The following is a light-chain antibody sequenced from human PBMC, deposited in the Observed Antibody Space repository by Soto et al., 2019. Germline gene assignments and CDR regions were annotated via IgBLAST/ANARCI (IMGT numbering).Light chain of an antibody. CDR2: SND. V-gene: IGLV1-47*02. CDR1: RSNIGSNL. CDR3: AAWDDSLSGVV. Sequence: QSVVTQPPSVSGTPGQRVTIFCSGRRSNIGSNLVYWYQQLLGTAPKLLIFSNDQRPSGVPDRFSGSRSGTSASLAISGLRSEDEGDYYCAAWDDSLSGVVFGGGTKVTVL. J-gene: IGLJ2*01.